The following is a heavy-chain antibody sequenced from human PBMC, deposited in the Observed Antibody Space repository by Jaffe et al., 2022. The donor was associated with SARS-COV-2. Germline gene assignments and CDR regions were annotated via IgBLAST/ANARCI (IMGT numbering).Heavy chain of an antibody. CDR3: ARAAGPPVGGATRGGAFDI. D-gene: IGHD1-26*01. CDR2: ISYDGSNK. Sequence: QVQLVESGGGVVQPGRSLRLSCAASGFTFSSYAMHWVRQAPGKGLEWVAVISYDGSNKYYADSVKGRFTISRDNSKNTLYLQMNSLRAEDTAVYYCARAAGPPVGGATRGGAFDIWGQGTMVTVSS. CDR1: GFTFSSYA. J-gene: IGHJ3*02. V-gene: IGHV3-30-3*01.